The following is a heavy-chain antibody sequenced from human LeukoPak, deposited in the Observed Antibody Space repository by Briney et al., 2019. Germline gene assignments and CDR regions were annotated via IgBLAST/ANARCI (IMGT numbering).Heavy chain of an antibody. J-gene: IGHJ4*02. D-gene: IGHD2-15*01. V-gene: IGHV3-21*01. CDR3: ARTSRYCSGGSCYSPLGY. Sequence: PGGSLRLSCAASGFTFRSYSMNWVRQAPGKGLEWVSSISSSSSYIYYADSVKGRFTISRDNAKNSLYLQMNSLRAEDTAAYYCARTSRYCSGGSCYSPLGYRGQGTLVTVSS. CDR2: ISSSSSYI. CDR1: GFTFRSYS.